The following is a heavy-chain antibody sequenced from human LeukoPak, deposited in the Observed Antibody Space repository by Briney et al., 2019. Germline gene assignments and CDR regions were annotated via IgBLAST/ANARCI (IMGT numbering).Heavy chain of an antibody. CDR1: GFTFSRHW. CDR3: ARDKEGGSNDH. V-gene: IGHV3-7*01. J-gene: IGHJ4*02. CDR2: IKEDGREK. D-gene: IGHD2-15*01. Sequence: GGSLRLSCAAYGFTFSRHWMSWVRQAPGKGLEWVANIKEDGREKKYVDSVKDRFTISRDNTKNSVYLQMSGLRVDDTAIYYCARDKEGGSNDHWGQGTLVTVSS.